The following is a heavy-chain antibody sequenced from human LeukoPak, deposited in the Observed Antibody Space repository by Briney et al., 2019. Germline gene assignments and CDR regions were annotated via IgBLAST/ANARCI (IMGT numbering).Heavy chain of an antibody. CDR3: ARSSSWSLFDY. D-gene: IGHD6-13*01. CDR1: GFTFSSYS. Sequence: GGSLRLSCAASGFTFSSYSMNWVRQAPGKGLEWVSSISSSSSYIYYADSVKGRFTISRDNAKNSLYLQMNSLRAEDTAVYYCARSSSWSLFDYWGQGTLVTVSS. J-gene: IGHJ4*02. CDR2: ISSSSSYI. V-gene: IGHV3-21*01.